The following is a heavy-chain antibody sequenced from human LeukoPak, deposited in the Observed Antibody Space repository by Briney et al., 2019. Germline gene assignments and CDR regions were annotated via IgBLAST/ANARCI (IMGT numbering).Heavy chain of an antibody. Sequence: SGPALVKPTQTLTLTCTFSGFSLRAIGMSVSWIRQPPGKALEWLARIDWDDDKYYSTSLKSRLTISKDTSKNQVVLAMTNMDPVDTATYYCARIYCSGGSCYSGPYYFDYWGQGTLVTVSS. CDR1: GFSLRAIGMS. CDR2: IDWDDDK. D-gene: IGHD2-15*01. J-gene: IGHJ4*02. V-gene: IGHV2-70*11. CDR3: ARIYCSGGSCYSGPYYFDY.